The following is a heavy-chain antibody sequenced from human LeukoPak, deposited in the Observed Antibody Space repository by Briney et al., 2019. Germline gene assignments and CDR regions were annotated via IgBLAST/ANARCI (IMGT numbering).Heavy chain of an antibody. CDR2: ISSSSSTI. V-gene: IGHV3-48*01. Sequence: GGSLRLSCAASGFTFSSYSMNWVRQAPGKGLEWVSYISSSSSTIYYADSVKGRFTISRDNAKNSLYLQMNSLRAEDTAVYYCAKNGKGGYYDSSGYYPGRGQGTLVTVSS. CDR1: GFTFSSYS. D-gene: IGHD3-22*01. J-gene: IGHJ4*02. CDR3: AKNGKGGYYDSSGYYPG.